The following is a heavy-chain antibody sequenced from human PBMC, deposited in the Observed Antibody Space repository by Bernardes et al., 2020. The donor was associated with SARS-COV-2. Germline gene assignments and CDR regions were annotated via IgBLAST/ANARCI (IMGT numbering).Heavy chain of an antibody. V-gene: IGHV4-34*01. J-gene: IGHJ4*02. CDR3: VTASYDSIWGTDD. Sequence: SETLSLTCAYDGSFNGYSWTWIRQPPGKGLEWLGEINHRGATYYSPSLKSRITVSLDRTKNHFSLKLTSVTAADTAVYYCVTASYDSIWGTDDWAQGTLVTVSS. CDR1: DGSFNGYS. D-gene: IGHD3-16*01. CDR2: INHRGAT.